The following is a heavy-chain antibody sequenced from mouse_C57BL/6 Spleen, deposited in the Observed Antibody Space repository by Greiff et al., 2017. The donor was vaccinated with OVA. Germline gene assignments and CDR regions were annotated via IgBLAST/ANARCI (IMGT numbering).Heavy chain of an antibody. CDR1: GYAFSSSW. CDR2: IYPGDGDT. V-gene: IGHV1-82*01. D-gene: IGHD1-1*01. J-gene: IGHJ4*01. CDR3: ARPYGSSYDYAMDY. Sequence: QVQLQQSGPELVKPGASVTISCKASGYAFSSSWMNWVKQRPGKGLEWIGRIYPGDGDTNYNGKFKGKATLTADKSSSTAYMQLSSLTSEDSAVYFCARPYGSSYDYAMDYWGQGTSVTVSS.